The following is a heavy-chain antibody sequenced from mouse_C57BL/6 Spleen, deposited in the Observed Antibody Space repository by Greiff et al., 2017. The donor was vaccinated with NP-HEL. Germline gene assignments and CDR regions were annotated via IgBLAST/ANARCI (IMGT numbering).Heavy chain of an antibody. CDR3: ASEYYGSSYGAMDY. V-gene: IGHV1-82*01. D-gene: IGHD1-1*01. Sequence: VQLQQSGPELVKPGASVKISCKASGYAFSSSWMNWVKQRPGKGLEWIGRIYPGDGDTNYNGKFKGKATLTADKSSSTAYMQLSSLTSEDSAVYSCASEYYGSSYGAMDYWGQGTSVTVSS. CDR2: IYPGDGDT. CDR1: GYAFSSSW. J-gene: IGHJ4*01.